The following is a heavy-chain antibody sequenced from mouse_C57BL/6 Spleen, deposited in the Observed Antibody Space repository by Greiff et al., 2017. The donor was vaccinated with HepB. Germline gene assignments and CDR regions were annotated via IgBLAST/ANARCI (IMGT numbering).Heavy chain of an antibody. J-gene: IGHJ4*01. CDR1: GYTFTSYW. CDR3: ARLGYSNYYYYAMDY. CDR2: IYPSDSET. V-gene: IGHV1-61*01. Sequence: QVQLQQPGAELVRPGSSVKLSCKASGYTFTSYWMDWVKQRPGQGLEWIGNIYPSDSETHYNQKFKDKATLTVDKSSSTAYMQLSSLTSEDSAVYYCARLGYSNYYYYAMDYWGQGTSVTVSS. D-gene: IGHD2-5*01.